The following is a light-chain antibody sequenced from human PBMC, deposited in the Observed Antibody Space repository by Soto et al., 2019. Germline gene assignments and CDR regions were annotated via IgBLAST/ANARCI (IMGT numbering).Light chain of an antibody. CDR2: AAS. V-gene: IGKV1-39*01. Sequence: DIQMTQSPSSLSASVGDRVTITCRTSQSVSGYLNWYQQEPGKAPKLLIYAASSLQSGVPSRFSGSGSGTEFTLTISSLQPDDFATYYCQQYNSYSTFGQGTKVDIK. CDR1: QSVSGY. CDR3: QQYNSYST. J-gene: IGKJ1*01.